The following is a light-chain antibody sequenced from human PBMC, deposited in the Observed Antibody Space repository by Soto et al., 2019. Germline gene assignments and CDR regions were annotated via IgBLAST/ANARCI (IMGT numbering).Light chain of an antibody. CDR1: QSVSSY. V-gene: IGKV3-11*01. CDR3: QQRGNWPWT. CDR2: DAS. Sequence: EIVLTQSPATLSLSPGERATLSCRASQSVSSYLAWYQQKPGQAPRLLIYDASNRATGIPARFSGSGSGTDFTLTISSLEPEDFAVYYCQQRGNWPWTFGQGTKVEFK. J-gene: IGKJ1*01.